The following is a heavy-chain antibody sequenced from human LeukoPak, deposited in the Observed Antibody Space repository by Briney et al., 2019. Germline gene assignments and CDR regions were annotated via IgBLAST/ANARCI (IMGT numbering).Heavy chain of an antibody. D-gene: IGHD4-11*01. J-gene: IGHJ4*02. CDR3: ARAYSTTRENLYYFDY. V-gene: IGHV3-33*01. CDR2: IWYDGSNK. Sequence: PGRSLRLSCAASGFTFSSYGMHWVRQAPGKGLEWVVVIWYDGSNKYYADSVKGRFSISRDNSKNTLYLQMNSLRAEDTAVYYCARAYSTTRENLYYFDYWGQGTLVTVSS. CDR1: GFTFSSYG.